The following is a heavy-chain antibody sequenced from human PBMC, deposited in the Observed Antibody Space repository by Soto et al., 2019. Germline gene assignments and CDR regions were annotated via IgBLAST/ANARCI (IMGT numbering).Heavy chain of an antibody. Sequence: RGCLRLTCAASGLTFSHYSITCVRQAPGKGLQWVSIISGSGDTSYYADSVKGRFTISRDNSRNTLYLQMNSLRAGDSAKYYCANEGTSGLYYFDSWGPGNLVTVS. D-gene: IGHD6-19*01. J-gene: IGHJ4*02. CDR3: ANEGTSGLYYFDS. CDR2: ISGSGDTS. CDR1: GLTFSHYS. V-gene: IGHV3-23*01.